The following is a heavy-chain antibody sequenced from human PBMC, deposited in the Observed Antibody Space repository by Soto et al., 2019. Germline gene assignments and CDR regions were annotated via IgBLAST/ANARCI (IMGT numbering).Heavy chain of an antibody. CDR1: GFTFSSYA. V-gene: IGHV3-23*01. CDR2: ISGSGGST. J-gene: IGHJ4*02. Sequence: EVQLLESGGGLVQPGGSLRLSCAASGFTFSSYAMSWVRQAPGKGLEWVSAISGSGGSTYYADSVNGRFTISRDNSKNTLYLQMNSLRAEDTAVYYCAKDLAAGYDFWSGYYKGADYFDYWGQGTLVTVSS. CDR3: AKDLAAGYDFWSGYYKGADYFDY. D-gene: IGHD3-3*01.